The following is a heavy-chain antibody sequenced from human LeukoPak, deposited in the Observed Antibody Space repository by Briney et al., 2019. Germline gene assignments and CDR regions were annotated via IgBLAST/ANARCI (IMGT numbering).Heavy chain of an antibody. CDR2: IYHSGST. D-gene: IGHD4-17*01. V-gene: IGHV4-38-2*01. CDR3: ASNLQTDYGLDYYYMDV. J-gene: IGHJ6*03. CDR1: GYSISSGYY. Sequence: SETLSLTCAVSGYSISSGYYWGWIRQPPGKGLEWIGSIYHSGSTYYNPSLKSRVTISVGTSKNQFSLKLSSVTAADTAVYYCASNLQTDYGLDYYYMDVWGKGTTVTVSS.